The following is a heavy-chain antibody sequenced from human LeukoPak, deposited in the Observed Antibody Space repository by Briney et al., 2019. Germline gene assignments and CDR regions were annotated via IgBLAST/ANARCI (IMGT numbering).Heavy chain of an antibody. J-gene: IGHJ4*02. D-gene: IGHD3-22*01. CDR3: ARAPYYYDSSGYYYSTVHYFDY. V-gene: IGHV4-59*01. CDR2: IYYSGST. Sequence: NPSETLSLTCTVSGGSISSYNWSWIRQPPGKGLEWIGYIYYSGSTNYNPSLKSRVTISVDTSKNQFSLKLSSVTAADTAVYYCARAPYYYDSSGYYYSTVHYFDYWGQGTLVTVSS. CDR1: GGSISSYN.